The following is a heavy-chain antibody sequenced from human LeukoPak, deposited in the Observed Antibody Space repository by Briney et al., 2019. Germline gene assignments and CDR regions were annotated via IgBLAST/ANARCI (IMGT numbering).Heavy chain of an antibody. CDR1: GYTFTSYG. Sequence: ASVKVSCKASGYTFTSYGINWVRQAPGQGLEWMGWISAYNGNTKYAQHLQGRVTMTTDTSTGTAYMEVRSLRSDDTAVYYCAREYCSTTRCYMADYWGQGTLVTVSS. CDR3: AREYCSTTRCYMADY. CDR2: ISAYNGNT. V-gene: IGHV1-18*01. D-gene: IGHD2-2*01. J-gene: IGHJ4*02.